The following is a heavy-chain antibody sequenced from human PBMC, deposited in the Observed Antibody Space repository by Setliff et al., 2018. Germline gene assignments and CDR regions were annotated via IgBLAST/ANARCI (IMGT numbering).Heavy chain of an antibody. CDR2: INQGGGEQ. CDR1: GFTFSSLW. V-gene: IGHV3-7*01. Sequence: PGGSLRLSCAASGFTFSSLWMSWVRQAPGKGLEWVANINQGGGEQFYVDSVKGRFTISRDNAKNSLYLQMNSLRAEDTAVYYCARDVYDFRTDLADPWGQGTLVTVSS. J-gene: IGHJ5*02. D-gene: IGHD3-3*01. CDR3: ARDVYDFRTDLADP.